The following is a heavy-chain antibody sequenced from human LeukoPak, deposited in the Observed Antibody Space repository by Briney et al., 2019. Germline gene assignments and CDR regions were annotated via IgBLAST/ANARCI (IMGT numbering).Heavy chain of an antibody. J-gene: IGHJ3*02. Sequence: QPGGSLRLSCAVSGFTVSSKYMSWVRPAPGKGLEWVAVLYSSGPTYYADSLKGRVTISRDDSKNTLSLQMNGLRVEDTAVYYCAKGGMTSGWKGGVFDIWGQRTLVIVSS. CDR3: AKGGMTSGWKGGVFDI. D-gene: IGHD6-19*01. CDR2: LYSSGPT. CDR1: GFTVSSKY. V-gene: IGHV3-66*01.